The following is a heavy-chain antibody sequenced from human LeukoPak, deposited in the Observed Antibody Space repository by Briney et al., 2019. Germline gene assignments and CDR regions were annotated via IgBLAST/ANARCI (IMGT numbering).Heavy chain of an antibody. CDR1: GGLLSISTYY. CDR2: IYYSGTT. J-gene: IGHJ4*02. Sequence: SETLSLTCTVSGGLLSISTYYWGWLRQPPGRRLEWLGSIYYSGTTHYNPSLKSRVTIAVDTSKNQFSLKLISVTAADPAVYSCARGGFGELSFFDYWGQGTLVTVSS. D-gene: IGHD3-10*01. V-gene: IGHV4-39*07. CDR3: ARGGFGELSFFDY.